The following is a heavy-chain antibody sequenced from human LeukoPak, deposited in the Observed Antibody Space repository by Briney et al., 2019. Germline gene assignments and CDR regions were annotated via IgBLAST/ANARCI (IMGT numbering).Heavy chain of an antibody. D-gene: IGHD5-12*01. V-gene: IGHV4-59*01. Sequence: SETLSLTCTVSGASFSNYYWSWIRQPPGRGLEWIGYFSYSGSTNYNPSLKSRVTISVDTSKNQSSLKLSSVTAAATAVYYCARGPLDSGYTYFDYWGQGTLVSVAS. CDR1: GASFSNYY. J-gene: IGHJ4*02. CDR3: ARGPLDSGYTYFDY. CDR2: FSYSGST.